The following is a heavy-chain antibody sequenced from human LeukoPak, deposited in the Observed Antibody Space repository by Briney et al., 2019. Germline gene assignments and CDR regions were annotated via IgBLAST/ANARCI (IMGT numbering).Heavy chain of an antibody. Sequence: PSETLSLTCTVSGGSTSSYYWSWIRQPPGKGLEWIGYIYYSGSTNYNPSLKSRVTISVDTSKNQFSLKLSSVTAADTAVYYCARGGSAQYYYYYGMDVWGQGTTVTVSS. V-gene: IGHV4-59*01. CDR1: GGSTSSYY. J-gene: IGHJ6*02. CDR2: IYYSGST. D-gene: IGHD3-10*01. CDR3: ARGGSAQYYYYYGMDV.